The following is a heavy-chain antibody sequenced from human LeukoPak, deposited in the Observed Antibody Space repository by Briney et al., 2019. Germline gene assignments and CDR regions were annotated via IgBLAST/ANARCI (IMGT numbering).Heavy chain of an antibody. CDR1: GFTFSSYA. V-gene: IGHV3-30*01. J-gene: IGHJ3*02. Sequence: PGGSLRLSCAASGFTFSSYAMHWVRQAPGKGLEWVAVISYDGSNKYYADSVKGRFTISRDNSKNTLYLQMNSLRAEDTAVYYCARDSIVGQLGAFDIWGQGTMVTVSS. D-gene: IGHD1-26*01. CDR2: ISYDGSNK. CDR3: ARDSIVGQLGAFDI.